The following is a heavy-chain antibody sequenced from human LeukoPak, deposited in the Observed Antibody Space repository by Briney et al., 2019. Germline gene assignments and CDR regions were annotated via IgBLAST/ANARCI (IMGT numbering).Heavy chain of an antibody. CDR3: AKETDYYDSSGYVDY. D-gene: IGHD3-22*01. J-gene: IGHJ4*02. CDR1: GGTFSSYA. Sequence: SVKVSCKASGGTFSSYAISWVRQAPGQGLEWMGRIIPILGIANYAQKFQGRVTITADKSTSTAYMELSSLRSEDTAVYYCAKETDYYDSSGYVDYWGQGTLVTVSS. CDR2: IIPILGIA. V-gene: IGHV1-69*04.